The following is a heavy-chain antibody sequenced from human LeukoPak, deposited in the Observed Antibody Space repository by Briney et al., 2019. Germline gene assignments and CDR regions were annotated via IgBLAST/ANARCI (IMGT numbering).Heavy chain of an antibody. J-gene: IGHJ1*01. Sequence: PSETLSHTCAVYGGSFSGYYWSWIRQPPGKGLESIGDIKQSGSTNYNTPLKSQVTISLDTSKKQFSLNLSSVAAADTAVYYCARVVAAPGWFQHWGQGTLVTVSS. CDR1: GGSFSGYY. CDR2: IKQSGST. CDR3: ARVVAAPGWFQH. D-gene: IGHD2-15*01. V-gene: IGHV4-34*01.